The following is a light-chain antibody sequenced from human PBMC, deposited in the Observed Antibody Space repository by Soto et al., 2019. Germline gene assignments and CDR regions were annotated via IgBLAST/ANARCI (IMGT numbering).Light chain of an antibody. CDR3: SSYTTIKTVV. CDR2: EVS. V-gene: IGLV2-14*02. Sequence: QSALTQPASVSGSPGQSITTSCTGTSDVVGNYNLVSWYQQHPGKAPKLIIFEVSNRPSGISDRFSGFKSANTAYLTISGVQPEDEADYHCSSYTTIKTVVFGGGTKLTVL. CDR1: SDVVGNYNL. J-gene: IGLJ2*01.